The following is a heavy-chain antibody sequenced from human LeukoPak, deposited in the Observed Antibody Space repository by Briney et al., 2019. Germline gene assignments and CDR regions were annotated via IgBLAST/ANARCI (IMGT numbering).Heavy chain of an antibody. CDR3: AKAVDGTGWYLFDY. Sequence: GGALRLSCAASGFTFSSYCMSCVRQAPGKGLVWGSAINGSGGNPYYTDSVKGRFTISRDNSKNTLYLQMNSLRAEDTAVYYCAKAVDGTGWYLFDYWGQGALVTVSS. CDR1: GFTFSSYC. D-gene: IGHD6-19*01. CDR2: INGSGGNP. J-gene: IGHJ4*02. V-gene: IGHV3-23*01.